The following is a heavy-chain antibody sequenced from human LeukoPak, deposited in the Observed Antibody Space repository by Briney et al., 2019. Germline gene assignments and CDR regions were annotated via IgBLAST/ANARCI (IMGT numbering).Heavy chain of an antibody. Sequence: SETLSLTCAVYGGSFSGYYWSWIRQPPGKGLEWIGEINHSGSTNYNPSLKSRVTIPVDTSKNQFSLKLSSVTAADTAVYYCARGDYYGSGSLYYYYGMDVWGQGTTVTVSS. D-gene: IGHD3-10*01. CDR1: GGSFSGYY. CDR2: INHSGST. CDR3: ARGDYYGSGSLYYYYGMDV. V-gene: IGHV4-34*01. J-gene: IGHJ6*02.